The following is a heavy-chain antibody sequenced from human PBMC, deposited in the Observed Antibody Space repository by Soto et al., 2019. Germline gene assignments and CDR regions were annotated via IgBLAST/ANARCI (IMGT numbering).Heavy chain of an antibody. CDR3: ARANYYDSSGYLYYFDC. V-gene: IGHV4-30-4*01. D-gene: IGHD3-22*01. J-gene: IGHJ4*02. CDR2: IYYSGST. CDR1: GGSISSGDYY. Sequence: QVQLQESGPGLVKPSQTLSLTCTVSGGSISSGDYYWSWIRQPPGKGLEWIGYIYYSGSTYYNPSLKSRVTISVDTSKNQFSLKLSSVTAADTAVYYCARANYYDSSGYLYYFDCWGQGTLVTVSS.